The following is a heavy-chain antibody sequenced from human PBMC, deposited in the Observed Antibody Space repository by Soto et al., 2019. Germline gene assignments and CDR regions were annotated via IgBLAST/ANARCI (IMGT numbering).Heavy chain of an antibody. V-gene: IGHV3-30*18. CDR2: TTYDGSFQ. CDR3: AKDRVGGTFYTPLAF. J-gene: IGHJ4*02. CDR1: CFNFDNYG. D-gene: IGHD1-7*01. Sequence: GGSLRLSCQASCFNFDNYGMHWVRQAPGKGLDWVAVTTYDGSFQYYADSVKGRFTISRDNSKNTLSLHLNTLKPEDTAVYHCAKDRVGGTFYTPLAFWGQGT.